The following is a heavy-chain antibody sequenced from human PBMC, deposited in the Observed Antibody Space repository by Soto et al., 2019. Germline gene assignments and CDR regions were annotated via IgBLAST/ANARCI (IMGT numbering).Heavy chain of an antibody. CDR1: GGSVSSGTYY. V-gene: IGHV4-61*01. J-gene: IGHJ4*02. D-gene: IGHD3-9*01. CDR3: ARESDILKGSFAS. CDR2: IYYTGST. Sequence: SETLSLTCTVSGGSVSSGTYYYSWIRQPPGKGLEWIGYIYYTGSTNYNPSLKSRVTMSGDTSKNQFSLKVSSVTAADTAVYYCARESDILKGSFASWGQGTLVTVSS.